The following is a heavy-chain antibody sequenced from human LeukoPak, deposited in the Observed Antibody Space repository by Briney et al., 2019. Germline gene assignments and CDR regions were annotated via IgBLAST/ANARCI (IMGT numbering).Heavy chain of an antibody. J-gene: IGHJ6*02. CDR2: ISAYNGNT. CDR3: ARGNYCGGDCYTPLLLYYGMDV. D-gene: IGHD2-21*02. CDR1: GYTFTSYG. Sequence: ASVNVSCKASGYTFTSYGISWVRQAPGQGLEWMGWISAYNGNTNYAQKLQGRVTMTTDTSTSTAYMELRSLRSEDTAVYYCARGNYCGGDCYTPLLLYYGMDVWGQGTTVTVSS. V-gene: IGHV1-18*01.